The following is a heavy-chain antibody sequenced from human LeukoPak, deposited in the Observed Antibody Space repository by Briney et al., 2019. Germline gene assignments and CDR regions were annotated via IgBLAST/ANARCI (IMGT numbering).Heavy chain of an antibody. J-gene: IGHJ4*02. CDR2: INPNSGGT. V-gene: IGHV1-2*02. D-gene: IGHD3/OR15-3a*01. CDR3: ARDLLDATAFIL. CDR1: GYSFTSHY. Sequence: ASVKVSCKASGYSFTSHYMHWVRQAPGQGLEWMGWINPNSGGTNYAQKFQGRVTMTRDTSISTAYMELSRLRSDDTAVYYCARDLLDATAFILWGQGTLVTVSS.